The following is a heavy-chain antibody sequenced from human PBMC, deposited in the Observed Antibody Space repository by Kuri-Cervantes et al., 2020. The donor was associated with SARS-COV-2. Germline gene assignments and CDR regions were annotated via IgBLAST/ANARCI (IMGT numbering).Heavy chain of an antibody. CDR1: GFTFSSYG. CDR3: AWLTDYGVPFDY. V-gene: IGHV3-30*02. Sequence: GESLKISCAASGFTFSSYGMHWVRQAPGKGLEWVAFIRCDGSNKYYADSVKGRFTISRDNSKNTLYLQMNSLRSEDTAVYYCAWLTDYGVPFDYWGQGTLVTVSS. J-gene: IGHJ4*02. D-gene: IGHD4-17*01. CDR2: IRCDGSNK.